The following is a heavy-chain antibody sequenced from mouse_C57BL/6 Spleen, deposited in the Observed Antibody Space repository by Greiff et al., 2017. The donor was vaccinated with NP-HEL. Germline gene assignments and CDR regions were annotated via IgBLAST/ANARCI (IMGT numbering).Heavy chain of an antibody. CDR3: ATGYPYYYAMDY. CDR1: GYTFTSYW. Sequence: VQLQQPGAELVMPGASVKLSCKASGYTFTSYWMHWVKQRPGQGLEWIGEIDPSDSYTNYNQKFKGKSTLTVDKSSSTAYMQLSSLTSEDSAVYYCATGYPYYYAMDYWGQGTSVTVSS. CDR2: IDPSDSYT. D-gene: IGHD3-2*02. V-gene: IGHV1-69*01. J-gene: IGHJ4*01.